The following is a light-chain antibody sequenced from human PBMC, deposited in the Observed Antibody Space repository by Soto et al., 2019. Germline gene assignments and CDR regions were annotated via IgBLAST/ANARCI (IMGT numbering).Light chain of an antibody. J-gene: IGLJ1*01. Sequence: QSALTQPRSVSGSPGQSVTISCTGTSSDVGGSDYVSWFQHYPGKGPKLLIYDVTRRPSGVPDRFSGFKSGNTASLTISGLQVEDEADYYCCSHAGSYTFRVFGTGTKLTVL. CDR2: DVT. CDR3: CSHAGSYTFRV. V-gene: IGLV2-11*01. CDR1: SSDVGGSDY.